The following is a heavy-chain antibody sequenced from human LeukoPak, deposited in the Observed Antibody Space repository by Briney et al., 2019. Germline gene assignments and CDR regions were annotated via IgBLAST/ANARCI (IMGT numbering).Heavy chain of an antibody. Sequence: GGSLRLSCAASGFTFSNDWMNWVRQAPGRGLEWLGRIKSKPDGGTTDYAAPVKGRFTMSRDDSKNTVYLQMNSLKTEDTAVYYCATIGYCSGASCYGFDYWGQGTQVTVSS. J-gene: IGHJ4*02. V-gene: IGHV3-15*01. CDR2: IKSKPDGGTT. CDR1: GFTFSNDW. CDR3: ATIGYCSGASCYGFDY. D-gene: IGHD2-2*03.